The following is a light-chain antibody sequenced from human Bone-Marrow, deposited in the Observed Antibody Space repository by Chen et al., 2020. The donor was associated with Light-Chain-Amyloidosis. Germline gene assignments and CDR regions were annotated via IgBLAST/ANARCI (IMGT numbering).Light chain of an antibody. CDR2: GSS. CDR1: QTISSNY. V-gene: IGKV3-20*01. J-gene: IGKJ4*01. Sequence: DIVLTQSPGTLSLSPGEGANLSCRASQTISSNYLTWYQQKFGQAPRLLIYGSSSRATGIPDRFTGSGSVTDFTLTINRLEPEDFAMYYCQQYGTSPLTFGGGTKVEIK. CDR3: QQYGTSPLT.